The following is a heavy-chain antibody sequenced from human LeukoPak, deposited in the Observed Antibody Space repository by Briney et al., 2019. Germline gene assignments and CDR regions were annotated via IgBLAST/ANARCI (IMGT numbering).Heavy chain of an antibody. CDR3: AREGGPYRPLDY. CDR2: VNLQGST. J-gene: IGHJ4*02. Sequence: SGTLSLTCGVSGGSISNTNWWTLVRQPPGKGLEWIGEVNLQGSTNYNPSLKSRVAISVDESENHISLKLTSVTAADTAVYYCAREGGPYRPLDYSGQGTLVTVAS. CDR1: GGSISNTNW. V-gene: IGHV4-4*02.